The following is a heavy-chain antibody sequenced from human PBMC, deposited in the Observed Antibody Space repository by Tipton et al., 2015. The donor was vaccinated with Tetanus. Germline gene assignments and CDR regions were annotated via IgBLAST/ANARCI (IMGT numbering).Heavy chain of an antibody. D-gene: IGHD3-3*02. V-gene: IGHV4-61*08. J-gene: IGHJ2*01. Sequence: TLSLTCTVSGGSVRSGDYSWNWIRQPPGKGLEWLAYVSYSGRTNSNYSLKSRITISRDTSKNQFSLRLTSVTAADTAVYYCARERIRLIGEVVFRFFDVWGRGTLVTASS. CDR1: GGSVRSGDYS. CDR2: VSYSGRT. CDR3: ARERIRLIGEVVFRFFDV.